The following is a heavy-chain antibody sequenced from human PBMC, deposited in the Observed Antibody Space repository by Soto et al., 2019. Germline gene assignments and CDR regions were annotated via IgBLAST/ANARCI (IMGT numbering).Heavy chain of an antibody. V-gene: IGHV3-23*01. D-gene: IGHD6-6*01. J-gene: IGHJ5*02. CDR3: AKGQGAAARYSSSLA. CDR1: GFTFRSYA. Sequence: GGSLRLSCAASGFTFRSYAMSWVRQAPGKGLEWVSAISGSGGSTYYADSVKGRFTISRDNSKNTLYLQMNSLRAEDTAVYYCAKGQGAAARYSSSLAWGQGTLGTVSS. CDR2: ISGSGGST.